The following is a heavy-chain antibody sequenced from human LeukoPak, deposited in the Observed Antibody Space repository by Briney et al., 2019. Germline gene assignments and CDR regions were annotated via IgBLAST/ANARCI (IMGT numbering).Heavy chain of an antibody. V-gene: IGHV3-30*02. CDR2: IRYDGSNK. J-gene: IGHJ4*02. D-gene: IGHD3-10*01. Sequence: GGSLRLSWAASGFTFSSYGMHWVRQAPGKGLEWVAFIRYDGSNKYYADSVKGRFTISRDNSKNTLYLQMNSLRAEDTAVYYCAKDLRLWFGELTADLDYWGQGTLVTVSS. CDR3: AKDLRLWFGELTADLDY. CDR1: GFTFSSYG.